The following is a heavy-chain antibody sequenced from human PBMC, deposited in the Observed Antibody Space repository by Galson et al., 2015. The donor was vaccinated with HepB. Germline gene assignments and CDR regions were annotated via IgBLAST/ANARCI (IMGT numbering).Heavy chain of an antibody. Sequence: SVKVSCKASGGTFSSYAIGWVRQAPGQGLEWMGGIIPIFGTANYAQKFQGRVTITADESTSTAYMELSSLRSEDTAVYYCAKSKGNDYGDLDYWGQGTLVTVSS. CDR1: GGTFSSYA. J-gene: IGHJ4*02. V-gene: IGHV1-69*13. CDR2: IIPIFGTA. D-gene: IGHD4-17*01. CDR3: AKSKGNDYGDLDY.